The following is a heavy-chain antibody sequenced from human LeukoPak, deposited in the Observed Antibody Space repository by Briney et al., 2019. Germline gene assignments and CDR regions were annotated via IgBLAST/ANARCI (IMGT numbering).Heavy chain of an antibody. V-gene: IGHV1-46*01. J-gene: IGHJ4*02. Sequence: ASVKVSCKASGYTFTSYYMHWVRQAPGQGLEWMGIINPSGGSTSYAQKFQGRVTMTRDTSTSTVYMELSSLRSEDTAVYYCARGQSITMVRGVITADYWGQGTLVTVSS. D-gene: IGHD3-10*01. CDR1: GYTFTSYY. CDR2: INPSGGST. CDR3: ARGQSITMVRGVITADY.